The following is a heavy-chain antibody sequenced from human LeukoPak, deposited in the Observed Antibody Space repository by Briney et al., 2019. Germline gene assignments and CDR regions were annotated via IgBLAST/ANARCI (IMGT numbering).Heavy chain of an antibody. CDR2: IKSKTDGGTT. Sequence: SGGSLRLSCAASGFTFSNAWMSWVRQAPGKGLEWVGRIKSKTDGGTTDYAAPVKGRFTISRDDSKNTLYLQMNSLKTEDTAVYYCTTDRELRWYPNWFDPWGQGTLVTVSS. CDR3: TTDRELRWYPNWFDP. J-gene: IGHJ5*02. D-gene: IGHD4-23*01. V-gene: IGHV3-15*01. CDR1: GFTFSNAW.